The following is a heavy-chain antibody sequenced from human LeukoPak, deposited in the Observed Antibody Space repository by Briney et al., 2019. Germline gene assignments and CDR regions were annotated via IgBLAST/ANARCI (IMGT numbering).Heavy chain of an antibody. Sequence: GGSLRLSCAASGFTFSSYAMSWVRQAPGKGLELVSAISGSGGSTYHADSVKGRFTISRDNSKNTLYLQMNSLRAEDTAVYYCAKILGLDSGYEDVDYWGQGTLVTVSS. CDR1: GFTFSSYA. J-gene: IGHJ4*02. V-gene: IGHV3-23*01. D-gene: IGHD5-12*01. CDR2: ISGSGGST. CDR3: AKILGLDSGYEDVDY.